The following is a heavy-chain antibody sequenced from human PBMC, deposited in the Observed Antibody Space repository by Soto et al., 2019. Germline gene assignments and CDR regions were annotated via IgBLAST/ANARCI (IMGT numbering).Heavy chain of an antibody. J-gene: IGHJ6*02. CDR3: ARAYSGRLPRRADYYFAMDV. D-gene: IGHD2-15*01. CDR2: IGAADDP. CDR1: GFTFSAYD. Sequence: EVQLVESGGGVVQSGESLRLSCAASGFTFSAYDMHWVRQTTGKGLEWVSAIGAADDPYYLGSVKGRFTISRENAKNSLYLQMNSLRAADTAVYYCARAYSGRLPRRADYYFAMDVWGQGTTVTVSS. V-gene: IGHV3-13*05.